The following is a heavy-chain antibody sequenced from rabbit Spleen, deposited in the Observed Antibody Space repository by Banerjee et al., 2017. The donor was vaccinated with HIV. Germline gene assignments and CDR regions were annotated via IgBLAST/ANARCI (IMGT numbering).Heavy chain of an antibody. J-gene: IGHJ4*01. V-gene: IGHV1S45*01. CDR3: ARNFDL. CDR2: IGTGVGDT. Sequence: QEQLVESGGGLVKPGASLTLTCTASGFSFSSGYDMCWVRQAPGKGLEWIACIGTGVGDTYYANWAKGRFTISKTSSTTVTLQVTSLTAADTATYFCARNFDLWGPGDPRHRL. CDR1: GFSFSSGYD.